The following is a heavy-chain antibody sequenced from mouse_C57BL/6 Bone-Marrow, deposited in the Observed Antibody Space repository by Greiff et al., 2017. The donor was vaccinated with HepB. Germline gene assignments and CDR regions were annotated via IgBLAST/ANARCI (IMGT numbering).Heavy chain of an antibody. Sequence: QVQLQQSGAELVKPGASVKISCKASGYAFSSYWMNWVKQRPGKGLEWIGQIYPGDGDTNYNGKFKGKATLTADKSSSTAYMQLSSLTSEDSAVYFCANSHYYGSSHFDYWGQGTTLTVSS. CDR2: IYPGDGDT. J-gene: IGHJ2*01. D-gene: IGHD1-1*01. V-gene: IGHV1-80*01. CDR1: GYAFSSYW. CDR3: ANSHYYGSSHFDY.